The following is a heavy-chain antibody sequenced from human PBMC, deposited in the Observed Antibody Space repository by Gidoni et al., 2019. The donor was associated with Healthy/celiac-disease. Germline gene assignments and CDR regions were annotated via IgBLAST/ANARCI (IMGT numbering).Heavy chain of an antibody. CDR3: ARVGVARVPDAFDI. Sequence: LVKPSQTLSLTCTVSGGSISSGDYYWSWIRQPPGKGLEWIGYIYYSGSTYYNPSLKSRVTISVDTSENQFSLKLSSVTAADTAVYYCARVGVARVPDAFDIWGQGTMVTVSS. V-gene: IGHV4-30-4*01. J-gene: IGHJ3*02. CDR1: GGSISSGDYY. CDR2: IYYSGST. D-gene: IGHD5-12*01.